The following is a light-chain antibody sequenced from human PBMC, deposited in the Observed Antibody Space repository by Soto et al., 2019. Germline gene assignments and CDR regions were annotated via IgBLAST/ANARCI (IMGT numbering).Light chain of an antibody. V-gene: IGKV3-11*01. J-gene: IGKJ4*01. CDR3: QHRINWPLT. CDR2: DTS. CDR1: QSISSY. Sequence: EIVLTQSPATLSLSPEERATLSCRASQSISSYLAWYQQKPGQAPRLLIYDTSNRATGIPARFSGSGSGTDFTLTISSLEPEDFAVYYCQHRINWPLTFGGGTKVDIK.